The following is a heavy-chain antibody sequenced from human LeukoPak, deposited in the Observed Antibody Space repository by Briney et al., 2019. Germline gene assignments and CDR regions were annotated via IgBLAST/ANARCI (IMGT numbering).Heavy chain of an antibody. CDR2: INPNSGGT. D-gene: IGHD3-22*01. CDR1: GYTFTGYY. J-gene: IGHJ5*02. V-gene: IGHV1-2*06. Sequence: ASVKVSCKASGYTFTGYYMHWVRQAPRQGLEWMGRINPNSGGTNYAQKFQGRVTMTRDTSISTAYMELSRLRSDDTAVYYCARDRNYDSDWFDPWGQGTLVTVSS. CDR3: ARDRNYDSDWFDP.